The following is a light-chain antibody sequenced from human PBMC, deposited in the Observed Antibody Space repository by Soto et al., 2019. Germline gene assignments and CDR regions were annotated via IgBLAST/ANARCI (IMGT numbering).Light chain of an antibody. CDR3: CSYAGSTTRVQ. CDR2: EVS. CDR1: SSDVDTYKY. J-gene: IGLJ2*01. V-gene: IGLV2-14*01. Sequence: QSALTQPASVSGSPGQSITISCTGTSSDVDTYKYVSWYQQHPGKAPKLMIYEVSCRPSGVSDRFSGSKSGNTASLTISGLQAEDEADYYCCSYAGSTTRVQFGGGTKLTVL.